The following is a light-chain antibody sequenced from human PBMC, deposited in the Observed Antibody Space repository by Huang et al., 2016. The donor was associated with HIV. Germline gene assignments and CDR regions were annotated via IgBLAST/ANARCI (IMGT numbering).Light chain of an antibody. CDR2: AAS. J-gene: IGKJ2*01. V-gene: IGKV1-39*01. Sequence: DIQMTQSPSSLSASVGDRVTITCRASQNIGRDLNWYQQKSGKAPKLLIYAASSLQRGFPSRYSVIGFGTDFTLTISSLQPEDFATYYCQQSYSITRYTFGQGTKVEIK. CDR3: QQSYSITRYT. CDR1: QNIGRD.